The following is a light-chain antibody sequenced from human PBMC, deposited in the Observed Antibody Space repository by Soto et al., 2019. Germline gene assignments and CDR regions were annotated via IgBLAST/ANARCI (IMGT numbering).Light chain of an antibody. Sequence: EIVLTQSPGTLSLSPGDRATLSCRASQSVRNSFLAWYQQKPGQAPRLLIYGVSSRATGMPDRFSGSGSGTDFTLTISRLEPEYFAVYYCQQYGSSPLTFGGGTKVEIK. CDR1: QSVRNSF. CDR2: GVS. V-gene: IGKV3-20*01. CDR3: QQYGSSPLT. J-gene: IGKJ4*01.